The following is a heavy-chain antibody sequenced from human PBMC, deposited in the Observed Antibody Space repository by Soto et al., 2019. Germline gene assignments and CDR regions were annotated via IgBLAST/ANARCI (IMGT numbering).Heavy chain of an antibody. D-gene: IGHD2-15*01. CDR1: GYPFTNDD. CDR3: ESCGRSCWDTGFY. V-gene: IGHV1-8*01. J-gene: IGHJ4*02. CDR2: MSPNSGKT. Sequence: QIHLVQSGAEVKKPGASVKVADKTSGYPFTNDDINWGRQATGQGLEWMGYMSPNSGKTGYGQKFHGRVTITRATSISTAYMELSNLRSEDTAVYYCESCGRSCWDTGFYCGQGTLFPASS.